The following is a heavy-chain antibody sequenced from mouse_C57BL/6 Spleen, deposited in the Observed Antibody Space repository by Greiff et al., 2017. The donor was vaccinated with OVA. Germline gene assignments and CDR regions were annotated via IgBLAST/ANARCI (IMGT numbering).Heavy chain of an antibody. J-gene: IGHJ4*01. CDR3: AREGREAIDY. CDR2: INPNNGGT. D-gene: IGHD3-3*01. CDR1: GYTFTDYY. Sequence: EVKLHQSGPELVKPGASVKISCKASGYTFTDYYMNWVKQSHGKSLEWIGDINPNNGGTCYNQKFKGKATLTVDKSSSTAYMELRSRTSEDAAVYDRAREGREAIDYWGQGTSVTVSS. V-gene: IGHV1-26*01.